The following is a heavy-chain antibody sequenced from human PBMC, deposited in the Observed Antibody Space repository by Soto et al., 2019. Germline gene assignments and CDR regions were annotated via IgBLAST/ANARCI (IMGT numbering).Heavy chain of an antibody. CDR2: IIPILDIP. J-gene: IGHJ6*02. Sequence: QVQLVQSGAEVKKPGSSVKVSCKASGGTFSRYTISWVRQAPGQGLEWMGRIIPILDIPNYAQNFQGRVKITADKSTSTAYKELSSLRSDDTAVYYCASNFTGVLVLGASPPGGDNYGWDVWGQGTTVTVSS. V-gene: IGHV1-69*02. CDR3: ASNFTGVLVLGASPPGGDNYGWDV. CDR1: GGTFSRYT. D-gene: IGHD2-15*01.